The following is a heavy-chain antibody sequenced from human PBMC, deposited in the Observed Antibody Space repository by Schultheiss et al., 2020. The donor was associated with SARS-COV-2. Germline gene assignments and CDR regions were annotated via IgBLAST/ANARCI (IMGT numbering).Heavy chain of an antibody. V-gene: IGHV4-39*07. CDR2: IYTSGST. Sequence: SETLSLTCTVSGGSISSSSYYWGWIRQPPGKGLEWIGSIYTSGSTNYNPSLKSRVTISVDTSKNQFSLKLSSVTAADTAVYYCARQGWFGELLDAFDIWGQGTMVTVSS. J-gene: IGHJ3*02. D-gene: IGHD3-10*01. CDR1: GGSISSSSYY. CDR3: ARQGWFGELLDAFDI.